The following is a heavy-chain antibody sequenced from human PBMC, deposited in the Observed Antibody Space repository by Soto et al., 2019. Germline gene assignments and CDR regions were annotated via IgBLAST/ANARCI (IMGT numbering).Heavy chain of an antibody. CDR2: IKSKTDGGTT. D-gene: IGHD6-13*01. J-gene: IGHJ4*02. Sequence: PGGSLRLSCAASGFTFSNAWMSWVRQAPGKGLEWVGRIKSKTDGGTTDYAAPVKGRFTIPRDDSKNTLYLQMNSLKTEDTAVYYCTTDYLRSSWYGTLDYWGQGTLVTVSS. V-gene: IGHV3-15*01. CDR1: GFTFSNAW. CDR3: TTDYLRSSWYGTLDY.